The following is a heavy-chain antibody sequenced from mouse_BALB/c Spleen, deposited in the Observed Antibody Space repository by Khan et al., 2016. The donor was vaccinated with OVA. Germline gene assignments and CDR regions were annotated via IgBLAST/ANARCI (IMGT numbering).Heavy chain of an antibody. J-gene: IGHJ1*01. CDR2: IWAGGSR. CDR1: GFSLTSYG. Sequence: VELVESGPGLVAPSQSRSITCTVSGFSLTSYGVHWVRQPPGKGLQWLGIIWAGGSRNYNSALMSRLRISKNNSKSQGFYKMNSLQTDDTAMYYCARNYGNYVEYFDVWGAGTTVTVSS. V-gene: IGHV2-9*02. D-gene: IGHD2-1*01. CDR3: ARNYGNYVEYFDV.